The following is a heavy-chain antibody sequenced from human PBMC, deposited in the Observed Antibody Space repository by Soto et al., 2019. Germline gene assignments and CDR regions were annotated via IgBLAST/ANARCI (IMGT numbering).Heavy chain of an antibody. CDR3: AREVNNYYGMDV. CDR1: GASISSDDYY. Sequence: QVQLQESGPGLVKPSQTLSLTCSISGASISSDDYYWSWFRPPPGKGLEWIGYFSYSGSTNYNPSLKSRITISVDTSTTQFSLILSSVAAADTAVFYRAREVNNYYGMDVWGQGTTVTVSS. CDR2: FSYSGST. J-gene: IGHJ6*02. V-gene: IGHV4-30-4*01.